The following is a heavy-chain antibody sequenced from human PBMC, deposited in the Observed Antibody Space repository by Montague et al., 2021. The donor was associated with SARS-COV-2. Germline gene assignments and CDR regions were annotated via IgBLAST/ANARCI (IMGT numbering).Heavy chain of an antibody. CDR1: GGSISSSSYY. CDR2: IDYSGST. CDR3: ARQGIGIYDDWFDP. Sequence: SETLSLTCTVSGGSISSSSYYWSWLRQPPGKGLEWIGCIDYSGSTYYXPSVKSRVTISVDTSKNQFSLKLSSVTAADTAVYYCARQGIGIYDDWFDPWGQGTMVTVSS. V-gene: IGHV4-39*01. D-gene: IGHD3-3*01. J-gene: IGHJ5*01.